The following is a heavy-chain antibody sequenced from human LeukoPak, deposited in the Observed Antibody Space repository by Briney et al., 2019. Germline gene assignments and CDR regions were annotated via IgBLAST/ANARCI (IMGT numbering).Heavy chain of an antibody. J-gene: IGHJ6*02. CDR3: ARVCPDSSGYYWCYYYGMDV. V-gene: IGHV4-59*01. Sequence: ETLSLTCTVSGGSISSYYWSWIRQPPGKGLEWIGYIYYSGSTNYNPSLKSRVTISVDTSKNQFSLKLSSVTAADTAVYYCARVCPDSSGYYWCYYYGMDVWGQGTTVTVSS. D-gene: IGHD3-22*01. CDR2: IYYSGST. CDR1: GGSISSYY.